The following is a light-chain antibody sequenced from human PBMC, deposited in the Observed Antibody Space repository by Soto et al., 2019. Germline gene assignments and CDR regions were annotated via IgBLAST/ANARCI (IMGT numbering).Light chain of an antibody. J-gene: IGKJ4*01. CDR3: HQYNNWPVT. CDR2: GAS. Sequence: EIVMTQSPATLSVSPGERATLSCRASQSVTTNLAWYQQKPGQAPKLLIYGASTMAPVVPARFSGSGSGTEFTLTISSLQSEDFAVYFCHQYNNWPVTFGGGTKVEIK. V-gene: IGKV3-15*01. CDR1: QSVTTN.